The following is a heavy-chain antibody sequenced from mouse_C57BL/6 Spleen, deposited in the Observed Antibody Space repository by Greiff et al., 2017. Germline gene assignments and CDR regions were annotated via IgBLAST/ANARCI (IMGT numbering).Heavy chain of an antibody. CDR3: ARGGYYGPDY. D-gene: IGHD1-2*01. J-gene: IGHJ2*01. CDR1: GYAFTNYL. V-gene: IGHV1-54*01. CDR2: INPGSGGT. Sequence: QVQLQQSGAELVRPGTSVKVSCKASGYAFTNYLIEWVKQRPGQGLAWIGVINPGSGGTNYNEKFKGKATLTADKSSSTAYMQLSSLTSEDSAVYFCARGGYYGPDYWGQGTTLTVSS.